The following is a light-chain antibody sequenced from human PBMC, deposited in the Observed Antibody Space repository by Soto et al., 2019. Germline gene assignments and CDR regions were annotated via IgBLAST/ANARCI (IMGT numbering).Light chain of an antibody. CDR2: DVA. CDR3: VSYTSSTTYV. J-gene: IGLJ1*01. V-gene: IGLV2-14*03. Sequence: QSALTQPASVSDSPGQSITISCTGTSSDVGGSNFVSWYQQHPGKPPKLIIYDVANRPSGLSNRFSGSKSGRTASLIIFKLHTEDEAYYYCVSYTSSTTYVFGTGPKVTVL. CDR1: SSDVGGSNF.